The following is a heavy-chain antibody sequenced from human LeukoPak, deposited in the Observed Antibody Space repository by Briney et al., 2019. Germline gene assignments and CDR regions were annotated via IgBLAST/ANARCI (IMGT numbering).Heavy chain of an antibody. J-gene: IGHJ4*02. CDR2: IWYDGSHK. Sequence: GGSLRLSCAASGFTFSSYGMHWVRQAPGKGLEWVADIWYDGSHKYYADSVKGRFTISRDNSKNTLHLQMNSPRAEDTAVYYCARDLLLWFGELSGDSDYWGQGTLVTVSS. CDR1: GFTFSSYG. CDR3: ARDLLLWFGELSGDSDY. D-gene: IGHD3-10*01. V-gene: IGHV3-33*01.